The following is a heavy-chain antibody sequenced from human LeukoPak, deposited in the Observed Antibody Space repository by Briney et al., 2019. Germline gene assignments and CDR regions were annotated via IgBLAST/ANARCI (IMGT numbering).Heavy chain of an antibody. D-gene: IGHD3-22*01. J-gene: IGHJ4*02. CDR1: GGSISSHY. CDR2: IYYSGST. Sequence: SSETLSLTCTVSGGSISSHYWSWIRQPPGKGLEWIGYIYYSGSTKYNPSLKSRVTISVDSSKIQFSLKLSSVTAADTAVYYCARGHYYSDSSGYEPFDFWGQGTLVTVSS. CDR3: ARGHYYSDSSGYEPFDF. V-gene: IGHV4-59*11.